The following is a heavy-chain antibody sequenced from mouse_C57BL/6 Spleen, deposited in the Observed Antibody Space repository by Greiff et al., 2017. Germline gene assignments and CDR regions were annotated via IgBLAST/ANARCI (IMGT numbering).Heavy chain of an antibody. CDR3: TYDGYPYAMDY. CDR2: IDPEDGDT. D-gene: IGHD2-3*01. CDR1: GFNIKDYY. J-gene: IGHJ4*01. Sequence: VQLKQSGAELVRPGASVKLSCTASGFNIKDYYMHWVKQRPEQGLEWIGRIDPEDGDTEYAPKFQGKATMTADTSSNTAYLQLSSLTSEDTAVYYCTYDGYPYAMDYWGQGTSVTVSS. V-gene: IGHV14-1*01.